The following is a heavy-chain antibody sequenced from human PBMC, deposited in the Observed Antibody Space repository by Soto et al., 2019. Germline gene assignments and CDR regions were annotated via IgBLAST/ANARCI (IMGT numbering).Heavy chain of an antibody. Sequence: PEGSLRLSCAASGFTFSSYAMSWVRQAPGKGLEWVSAISGSGGSTYYADSVKGRFTISRDNSKNTLYLQMNSLRAEDTAVYYCAKKGSSSWYNWFDPWGQGTLVTVSS. CDR1: GFTFSSYA. D-gene: IGHD6-13*01. J-gene: IGHJ5*02. CDR3: AKKGSSSWYNWFDP. V-gene: IGHV3-23*01. CDR2: ISGSGGST.